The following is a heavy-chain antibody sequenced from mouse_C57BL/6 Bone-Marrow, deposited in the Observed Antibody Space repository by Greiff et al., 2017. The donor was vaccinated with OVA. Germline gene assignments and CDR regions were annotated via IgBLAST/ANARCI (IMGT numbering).Heavy chain of an antibody. V-gene: IGHV5-6*01. CDR1: GFTFSSYG. J-gene: IGHJ4*01. CDR3: ARQGLMYAMDY. CDR2: ISSGGSYT. D-gene: IGHD1-3*01. Sequence: EVQLVESGGDLVKPGGSLKLSCAASGFTFSSYGMSWVRQTPDKRLEWVATISSGGSYTYYPHSVKGRFTISRDNAKNTQYLQMSSLKSEDTAMYYCARQGLMYAMDYWGQGTSVTVTS.